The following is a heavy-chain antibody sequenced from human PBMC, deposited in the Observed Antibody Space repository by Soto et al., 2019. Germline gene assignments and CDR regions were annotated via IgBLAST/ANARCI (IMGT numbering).Heavy chain of an antibody. D-gene: IGHD3-3*01. J-gene: IGHJ4*02. CDR1: GDSISSGSHY. CDR3: VGSLATIYTYFDS. V-gene: IGHV4-31*03. CDR2: TSHSGSA. Sequence: SETLSLTCTVSGDSISSGSHYWNWIRQRPGKGLEWIGYTSHSGSAYYSPSLKSRLTISVDTSKNQFSLKLNSVTAADTAVYYRVGSLATIYTYFDSWGQGTKVTVSS.